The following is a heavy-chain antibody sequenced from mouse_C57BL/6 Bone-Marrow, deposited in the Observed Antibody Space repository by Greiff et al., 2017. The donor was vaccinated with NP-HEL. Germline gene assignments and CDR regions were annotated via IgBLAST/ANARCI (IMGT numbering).Heavy chain of an antibody. Sequence: QVQLQQSGAELVRPGASVTLSCKASGYTFTDYEMHWVKQTPVHGLEWIGAIDPETGGTAYNQKFKGKAILTADKSSSTAYMELRSLTSEDSAVYYCTRKPITTVVAGDFDYWGQGTTLTVSS. J-gene: IGHJ2*01. CDR3: TRKPITTVVAGDFDY. CDR2: IDPETGGT. V-gene: IGHV1-15*01. CDR1: GYTFTDYE. D-gene: IGHD1-1*01.